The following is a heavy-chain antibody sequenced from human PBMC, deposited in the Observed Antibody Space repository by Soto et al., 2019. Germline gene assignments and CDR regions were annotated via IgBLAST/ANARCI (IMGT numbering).Heavy chain of an antibody. D-gene: IGHD5-12*01. V-gene: IGHV3-23*01. Sequence: EVQVLESGGDLVQPGGSLRLSCAASGFTFSNYAMTWVRQAPGKGLEWVSAITSTGSSTYYADSVRGRFTISRDNSKNTLYLQKNSLRGEDTALYYCAKGVEGYVVSSLDYWGQGTLVTVSS. CDR3: AKGVEGYVVSSLDY. CDR2: ITSTGSST. CDR1: GFTFSNYA. J-gene: IGHJ4*02.